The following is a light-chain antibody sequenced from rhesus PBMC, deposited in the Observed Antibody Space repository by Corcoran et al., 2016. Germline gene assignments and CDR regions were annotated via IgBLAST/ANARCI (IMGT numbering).Light chain of an antibody. CDR3: QVWDSSSDDNYI. V-gene: IGLV3-40*01. CDR2: DDN. J-gene: IGLJ1*01. CDR1: NMGSHN. Sequence: SYELTQPHSVSVSPGQTARITCGGDNMGSHNVNWYQQKPPQAPVVVIYDDNERPSGIPERFAGSNSGNTATLTITGVKVGDEGDYYCQVWDSSSDDNYIFGAGTRLTVL.